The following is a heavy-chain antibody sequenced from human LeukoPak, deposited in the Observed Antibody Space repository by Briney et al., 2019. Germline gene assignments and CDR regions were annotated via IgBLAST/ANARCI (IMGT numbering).Heavy chain of an antibody. CDR2: IYYRGTT. CDR3: ARGGSKPKTRPSHTVTNRPFDY. J-gene: IGHJ4*02. D-gene: IGHD4-17*01. CDR1: GGSINSDYY. Sequence: SETLSRTCTVSGGSINSDYYWGWIRQPPGKGLEWIGNIYYRGTTYYNPSVKRRVTMSVDTSKTQSSLKLTSVTAADTAVYYCARGGSKPKTRPSHTVTNRPFDYWGQGTLVTVSS. V-gene: IGHV4-39*01.